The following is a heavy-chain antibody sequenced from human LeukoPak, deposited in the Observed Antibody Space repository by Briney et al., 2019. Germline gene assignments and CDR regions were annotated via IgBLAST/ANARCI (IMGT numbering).Heavy chain of an antibody. V-gene: IGHV3-23*01. Sequence: GGSLRLSCAASGFTFSSYAMSWVRQAPGKGLEWVSAISGSGGSTYYADSVKGRFTISRDNSKNTLYLQVNSLRAEDTAVYYCAKSLKYSSSWYPDYWGQGTLVTVSS. CDR2: ISGSGGST. CDR1: GFTFSSYA. CDR3: AKSLKYSSSWYPDY. J-gene: IGHJ4*02. D-gene: IGHD6-13*01.